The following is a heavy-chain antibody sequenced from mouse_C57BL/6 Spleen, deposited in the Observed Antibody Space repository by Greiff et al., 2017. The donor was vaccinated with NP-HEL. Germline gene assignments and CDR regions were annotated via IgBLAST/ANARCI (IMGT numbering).Heavy chain of an antibody. J-gene: IGHJ1*03. V-gene: IGHV1-81*01. CDR3: ARGFITTVVATRYFDV. CDR1: GYTFTSYG. Sequence: VQVVESGAELARPGASVKLSCKASGYTFTSYGISWVKQRTGQGLEWIGEIYPRSGNTYYNEKFKGKATLTADKSSSTAYMELRSLTSEDSAVYFCARGFITTVVATRYFDVWGTGTTVTVSS. CDR2: IYPRSGNT. D-gene: IGHD1-1*01.